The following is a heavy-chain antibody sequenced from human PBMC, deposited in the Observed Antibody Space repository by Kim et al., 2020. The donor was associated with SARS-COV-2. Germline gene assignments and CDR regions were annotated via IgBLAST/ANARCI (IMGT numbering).Heavy chain of an antibody. D-gene: IGHD6-13*01. CDR1: GGSISSSSYY. J-gene: IGHJ4*02. Sequence: SETLSLTCTVSGGSISSSSYYWGWIRQPPGKGLEWIGSIYYSGSTYYNPSLKSRVTISVDTSKNQFSLKLSSVTAADTAVYYCARQAASSSWYGEYYFDYWGQGTLVTVSS. CDR2: IYYSGST. V-gene: IGHV4-39*01. CDR3: ARQAASSSWYGEYYFDY.